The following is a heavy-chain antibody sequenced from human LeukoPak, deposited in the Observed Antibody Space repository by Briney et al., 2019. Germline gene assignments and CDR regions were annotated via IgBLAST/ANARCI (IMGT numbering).Heavy chain of an antibody. CDR1: GYTFTSYG. CDR3: ARGTYYYDSSGYEGNYYGMDV. V-gene: IGHV1-18*01. Sequence: ASVKVSCKASGYTFTSYGISWVRQAPGQGLEWMGWISAYNGNTNYAQKLQGRVTMTTDTSTSTDYMEMRSLRPDDTAVYYCARGTYYYDSSGYEGNYYGMDVWGQGTTVTVSS. CDR2: ISAYNGNT. J-gene: IGHJ6*02. D-gene: IGHD3-22*01.